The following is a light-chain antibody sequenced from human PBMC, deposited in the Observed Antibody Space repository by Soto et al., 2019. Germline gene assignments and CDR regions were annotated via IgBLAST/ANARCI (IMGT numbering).Light chain of an antibody. CDR2: GAS. V-gene: IGKV3-20*01. J-gene: IGKJ3*01. CDR1: QSVDSRI. CDR3: QLYDFSPPRLT. Sequence: EIVLTQSPGTLSLSPGERATLSCKASQSVDSRILAWYQQKRGQAPRLLIYGASSRAFGITDRFSGSGSWTDLTLNIIRLEPEDLAVYYCQLYDFSPPRLTFGPGTKVDIK.